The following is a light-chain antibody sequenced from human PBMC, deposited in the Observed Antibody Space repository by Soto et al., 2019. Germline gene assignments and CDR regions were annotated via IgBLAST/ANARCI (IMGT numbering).Light chain of an antibody. J-gene: IGKJ1*01. CDR3: QQYYSYPRT. V-gene: IGKV1-17*03. CDR2: DAS. CDR1: QGISNH. Sequence: DIQMTQSPSAMSASLGDRVTITCRASQGISNHLVWFQHRPGKVPKRLIYDASSLQTGVPSRFSGSGSGTDFTLTISCPQSEDFATYYCQQYYSYPRTFGQGTKVDI.